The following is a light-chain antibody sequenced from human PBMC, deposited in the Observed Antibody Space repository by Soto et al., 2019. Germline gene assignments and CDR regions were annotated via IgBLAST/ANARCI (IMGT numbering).Light chain of an antibody. V-gene: IGKV1-27*01. CDR1: QGIGYN. CDR3: QKYDSVPWS. J-gene: IGKJ1*01. Sequence: DIQMTQSPTSLSASVGDRVTITCRASQGIGYNLAWYQQKPGKVPKVLIYTASTLHSGVPSRFSGSGSGTEFTLPINSRQPEDVATYFCQKYDSVPWSFGQGTRVEI. CDR2: TAS.